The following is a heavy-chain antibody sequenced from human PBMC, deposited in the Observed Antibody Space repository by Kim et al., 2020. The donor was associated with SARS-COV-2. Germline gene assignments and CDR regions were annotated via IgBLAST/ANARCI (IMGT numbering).Heavy chain of an antibody. CDR3: ARERRSSGYYGTFDI. V-gene: IGHV1-46*01. Sequence: ASVKVSCKASGYTFTSYYLHSVRQAPGQGLEWLGIINPSGGDTSYAQKIQGRVTMTTNTSTSTVYMELSSLRSEDTAVYYCARERRSSGYYGTFDILGQGTMVTVSS. D-gene: IGHD3-22*01. CDR2: INPSGGDT. CDR1: GYTFTSYY. J-gene: IGHJ3*02.